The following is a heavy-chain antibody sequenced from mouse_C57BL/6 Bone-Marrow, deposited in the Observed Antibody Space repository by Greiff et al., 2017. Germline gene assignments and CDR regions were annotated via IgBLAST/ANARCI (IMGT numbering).Heavy chain of an antibody. Sequence: QVQLQQSGAELVKPGASVKLSCKASGYTFTSYWMQWVKQRPGQGLEWIGEIDPSDSYTNYNQKFKGKATLTVDTSSSTAYMQLSSLTSEDSAVYYCERGDYYGSPYAMDYWGQGTSVTVSS. D-gene: IGHD1-1*01. CDR2: IDPSDSYT. CDR3: ERGDYYGSPYAMDY. J-gene: IGHJ4*01. CDR1: GYTFTSYW. V-gene: IGHV1-50*01.